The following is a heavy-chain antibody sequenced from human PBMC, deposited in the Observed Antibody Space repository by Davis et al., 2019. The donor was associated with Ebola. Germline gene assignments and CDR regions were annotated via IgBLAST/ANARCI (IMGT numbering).Heavy chain of an antibody. J-gene: IGHJ4*02. V-gene: IGHV4-39*01. CDR2: IYYSGST. CDR1: GGSISSSSYY. CDR3: ARRDTNWNQVY. D-gene: IGHD1-20*01. Sequence: MPSETLSLTCTVPGGSISSSSYYWGWIRQPPGKGLVWIGSIYYSGSTYYNPSLKSRVTISVDTSKNQFSLKLSSVTAADTAVYYCARRDTNWNQVYWGQGTLVTVSS.